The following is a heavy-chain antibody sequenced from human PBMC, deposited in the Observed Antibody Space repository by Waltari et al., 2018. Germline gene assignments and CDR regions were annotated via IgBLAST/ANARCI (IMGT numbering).Heavy chain of an antibody. J-gene: IGHJ5*02. CDR3: ARGLVSWDNWFDP. V-gene: IGHV4-34*01. CDR1: GGSFSGYY. Sequence: QVQLQQWGAGLLKPSETLSLTCAVYGGSFSGYYWSWIRQPPGKGLEWIWEINHSGSTNYNPSLKSRVTISVDTSKNQFSLKLSSVTAADTAVYYCARGLVSWDNWFDPWGQGTLVTVSS. CDR2: INHSGST. D-gene: IGHD7-27*01.